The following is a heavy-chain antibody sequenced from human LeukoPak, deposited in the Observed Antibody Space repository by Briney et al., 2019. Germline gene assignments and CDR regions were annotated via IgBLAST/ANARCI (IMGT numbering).Heavy chain of an antibody. CDR1: GGSISSSSYY. D-gene: IGHD5-18*01. J-gene: IGHJ6*02. Sequence: SETLSLTCTVPGGSISSSSYYWGWIRQPPGKGLDWIARIYYNGITYSNPSLEGRVTISVDASKNQSSLKLNSVTAADTAVYYCASQPRGAEVTYYYYGMDVWGQGTTVTVSS. CDR3: ASQPRGAEVTYYYYGMDV. CDR2: IYYNGIT. V-gene: IGHV4-39*01.